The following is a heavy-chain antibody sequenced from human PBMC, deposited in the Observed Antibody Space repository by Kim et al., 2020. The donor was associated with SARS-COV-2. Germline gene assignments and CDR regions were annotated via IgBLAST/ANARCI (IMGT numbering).Heavy chain of an antibody. V-gene: IGHV4-34*01. CDR1: GGSFSDYS. D-gene: IGHD3-22*01. Sequence: SETLSLTCAVYGGSFSDYSWSWIRQPPGKGLEWIGEINHRGSTNYNPSLKSRVTISVDTSKNQFSLKLSSVTAADTAVYYCARGRGGISMLVVVITAAVYYLDFGGRGTRDPVS. CDR3: ARGRGGISMLVVVITAAVYYLDF. CDR2: INHRGST. J-gene: IGHJ4*02.